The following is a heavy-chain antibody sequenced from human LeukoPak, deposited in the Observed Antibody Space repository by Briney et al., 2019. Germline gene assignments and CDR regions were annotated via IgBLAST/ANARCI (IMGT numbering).Heavy chain of an antibody. CDR1: GGSISSGGYS. CDR3: ARGRGSVVPAALGPFFDY. J-gene: IGHJ4*02. D-gene: IGHD2-2*01. V-gene: IGHV4-30-2*01. Sequence: SETLSLTCAVSGGSISSGGYSWRWIRQPPGKGLEWIGYIYHSGSTYYNPSLKSRVTISVDRSKNQFSLKLSSVTAADTAVYYCARGRGSVVPAALGPFFDYWGQGTLVTVSS. CDR2: IYHSGST.